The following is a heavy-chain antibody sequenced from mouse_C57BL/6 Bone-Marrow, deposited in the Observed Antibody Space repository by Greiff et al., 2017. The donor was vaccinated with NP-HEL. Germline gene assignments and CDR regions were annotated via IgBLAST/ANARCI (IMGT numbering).Heavy chain of an antibody. CDR1: GYAFTNYL. V-gene: IGHV1-54*01. Sequence: VKLQESGAELVRPGTSVKVSCKASGYAFTNYLIEWVKQRPRQGLEWIGVINPGSGGTNYNEKFKGKATLTADKSSSTAYMQLSSLTSEDSAVYFCARNGDGLDYWGQGTTLTVSS. CDR2: INPGSGGT. D-gene: IGHD1-1*01. J-gene: IGHJ2*01. CDR3: ARNGDGLDY.